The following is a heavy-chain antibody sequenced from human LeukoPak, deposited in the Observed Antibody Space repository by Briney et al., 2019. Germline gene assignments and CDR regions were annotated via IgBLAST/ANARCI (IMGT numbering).Heavy chain of an antibody. CDR2: IKSKTDGGTT. V-gene: IGHV3-15*01. J-gene: IGHJ3*02. CDR1: GFTFSNAW. D-gene: IGHD3-22*01. CDR3: TTSWFRYYYDSSGYYYFAFDI. Sequence: GGSLRLSCAASGFTFSNAWMSWVRQAPGKGLEWVGHIKSKTDGGTTDYAAPVKGRFTISRDDSRNTLFRQMNSLKTEDTAVYYCTTSWFRYYYDSSGYYYFAFDIWGQGTMVTVSS.